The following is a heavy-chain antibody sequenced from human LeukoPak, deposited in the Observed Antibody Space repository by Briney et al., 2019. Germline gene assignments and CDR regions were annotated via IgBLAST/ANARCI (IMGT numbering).Heavy chain of an antibody. CDR2: ISLTGET. CDR1: GGSISSTNW. CDR3: SRESGAFCPFGY. Sequence: SETLSLTCGVSGGSISSTNWWSWVRQPPGQGLERIGEISLTGETNYNPSLNGRVTMSLDKSRNQLSLNLTSVTAADTAIYYCSRESGAFCPFGYWGQGTLVIVSS. V-gene: IGHV4-4*02. D-gene: IGHD1-26*01. J-gene: IGHJ4*02.